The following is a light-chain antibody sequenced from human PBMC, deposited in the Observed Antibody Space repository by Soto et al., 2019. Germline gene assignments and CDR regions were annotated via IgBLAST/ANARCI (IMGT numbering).Light chain of an antibody. J-gene: IGLJ2*01. CDR3: SSYTTSNTLV. CDR1: SSDVGAYTY. Sequence: QSVLTQPASVSGSPRQSITISCTGTSSDVGAYTYVSWYQQHPGKAPKLMIFEVSDRPSGVSNRFSGSKSGNTASLTISGLQAEDEADYYCSSYTTSNTLVFGGGTKVTVL. CDR2: EVS. V-gene: IGLV2-14*01.